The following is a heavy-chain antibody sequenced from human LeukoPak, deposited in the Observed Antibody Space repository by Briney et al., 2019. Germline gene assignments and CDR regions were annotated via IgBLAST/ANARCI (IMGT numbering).Heavy chain of an antibody. CDR2: ISWDGGST. CDR3: AKDGGGYSYGSRYYCMDV. J-gene: IGHJ6*03. Sequence: PGGSLRLSCAASGFTFSSYAMSWVRQAPGKGLEWVSLISWDGGSTYYADSVKGRFTISRDNGKNSLYLQMNSLRAEDTALYYCAKDGGGYSYGSRYYCMDVWGKGTTVTVSS. V-gene: IGHV3-43D*03. CDR1: GFTFSSYA. D-gene: IGHD5-18*01.